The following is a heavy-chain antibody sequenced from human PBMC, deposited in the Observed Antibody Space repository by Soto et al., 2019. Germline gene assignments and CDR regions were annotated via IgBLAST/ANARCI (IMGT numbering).Heavy chain of an antibody. Sequence: QVQLVESGGGVVQPGRSLRLSCAASGFTFRSYHMHWVRQAPCKGLEWVSSISYDESNKYYTDSVKGRFTISRDNYKNTLFLPMASMRDDETAVYYCASNLDVAMESKDNWFDPWGQGTLVTVSS. V-gene: IGHV3-30-3*01. CDR2: ISYDESNK. CDR3: ASNLDVAMESKDNWFDP. J-gene: IGHJ5*02. D-gene: IGHD2-2*01. CDR1: GFTFRSYH.